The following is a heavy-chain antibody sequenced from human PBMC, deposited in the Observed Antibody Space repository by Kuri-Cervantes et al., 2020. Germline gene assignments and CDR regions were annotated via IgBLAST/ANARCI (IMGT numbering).Heavy chain of an antibody. CDR2: IYYSGST. CDR1: GGSISSYY. CDR3: ARDISSGWYGWFDP. V-gene: IGHV4-59*01. D-gene: IGHD6-19*01. Sequence: SETLSLTCTVSGGSISSYYWSWIRQPPGKGLEWIGYIYYSGSTNYNPSLKSRVTISVDTSKNQFSLKLSSVTAADTAVYYCARDISSGWYGWFDPWGQGTVVTVSS. J-gene: IGHJ5*02.